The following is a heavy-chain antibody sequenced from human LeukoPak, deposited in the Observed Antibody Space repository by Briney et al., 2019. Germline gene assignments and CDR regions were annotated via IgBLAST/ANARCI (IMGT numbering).Heavy chain of an antibody. CDR2: IYPGDSDT. D-gene: IGHD6-19*01. J-gene: IGHJ4*02. Sequence: GESLKISCKGSGYSFTTYWIGWVRQMPRKGLEWMGIIYPGDSDTRYSPSFQGQVTISADKSISTAHLQWSSLKASDTAMYYCARQGTVAGRPFDYWGQGTLVTVSS. CDR1: GYSFTTYW. CDR3: ARQGTVAGRPFDY. V-gene: IGHV5-51*01.